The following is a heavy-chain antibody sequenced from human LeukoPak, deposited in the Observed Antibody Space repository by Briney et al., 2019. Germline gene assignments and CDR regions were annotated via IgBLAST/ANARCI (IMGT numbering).Heavy chain of an antibody. CDR2: IKQDGSEK. V-gene: IGHV3-7*01. D-gene: IGHD6-19*01. Sequence: GGSLRLSCAPSGFTFSSYWMSWVRQAPGKGLEWVANIKQDGSEKYYVDSVKGRFTISRDNAKNSLYLQMNSLRAEDTAVYYCAREIAVAGRGYFDYWGQGTLVTVSS. J-gene: IGHJ4*02. CDR1: GFTFSSYW. CDR3: AREIAVAGRGYFDY.